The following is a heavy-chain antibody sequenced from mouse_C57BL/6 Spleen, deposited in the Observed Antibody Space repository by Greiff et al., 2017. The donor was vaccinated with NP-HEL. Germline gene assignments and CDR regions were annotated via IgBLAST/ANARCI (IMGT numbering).Heavy chain of an antibody. Sequence: EVKVEEYGGGLVKPGGSLKLSCAASGFTFSDYGMHWVRQAPEKGLEWVAYISSGSSTIYYADTVKGRFTISRDNAKNTLFLQMTSLRSEDTAMYYCARNRIYDGYYHFDYWGQGTTLTVSS. V-gene: IGHV5-17*01. CDR1: GFTFSDYG. CDR2: ISSGSSTI. J-gene: IGHJ2*01. D-gene: IGHD2-3*01. CDR3: ARNRIYDGYYHFDY.